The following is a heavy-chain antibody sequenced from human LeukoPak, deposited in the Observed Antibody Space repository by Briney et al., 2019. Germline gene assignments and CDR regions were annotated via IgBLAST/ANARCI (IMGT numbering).Heavy chain of an antibody. CDR3: TAVGAVAVPYGMDV. V-gene: IGHV3-15*01. Sequence: GGTLRLSCAASGFTFSNAWMSWVRQAPGQGQEWVGRIKSKTDGGTTDYAAPVKGRFTISRDDSNNTLYLQMNSLKTEDTAVYYCTAVGAVAVPYGMDVWGKGTTVTVSS. CDR1: GFTFSNAW. D-gene: IGHD6-19*01. J-gene: IGHJ6*04. CDR2: IKSKTDGGTT.